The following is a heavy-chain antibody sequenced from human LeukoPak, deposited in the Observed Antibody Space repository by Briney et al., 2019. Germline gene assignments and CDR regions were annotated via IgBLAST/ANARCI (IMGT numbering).Heavy chain of an antibody. Sequence: GESLKISCKGSGYSFTSYWIGWVRQMPGKGLEWMGIIYSGDSDTRYSPSFQGQVTISADKSISTAYLQWSSLRASDTAMYYCARRAEYYDILTGYYKPYNWFDPWGQGTLVTVSS. D-gene: IGHD3-9*01. J-gene: IGHJ5*02. CDR1: GYSFTSYW. CDR2: IYSGDSDT. CDR3: ARRAEYYDILTGYYKPYNWFDP. V-gene: IGHV5-51*01.